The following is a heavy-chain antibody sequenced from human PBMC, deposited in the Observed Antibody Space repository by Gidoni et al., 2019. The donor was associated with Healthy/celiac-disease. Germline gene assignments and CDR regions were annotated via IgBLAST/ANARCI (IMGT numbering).Heavy chain of an antibody. J-gene: IGHJ4*02. CDR1: GGTFSSNA. CDR2: VTPIFGTA. D-gene: IGHD5-12*01. V-gene: IGHV1-69*06. CDR3: ASPDGGKSGYDWGY. Sequence: VQLVQSGAEVKKPGSSVKVSCMASGGTFSSNAISWVRQAPGQGLEWMGGVTPIFGTANYAQKFQGRVTITADKTTSTAYMEVSRLRYEDTAVYYCASPDGGKSGYDWGYWGQGTLVTVSS.